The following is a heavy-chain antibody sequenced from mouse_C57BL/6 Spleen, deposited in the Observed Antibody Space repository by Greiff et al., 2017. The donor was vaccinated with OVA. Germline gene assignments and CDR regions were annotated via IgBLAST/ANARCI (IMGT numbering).Heavy chain of an antibody. CDR2: ISSGSSTI. J-gene: IGHJ2*01. Sequence: EVKVVESGGGLVKPGGSLKLSCAASGFTFSDYGMHWVRQAPEKGLEWVAYISSGSSTIYYADTVKGRFTISRDNAKKTLFLQMTSLRSEDTAMYYCARRNYPNFDYWGQGTTLTVSS. CDR3: ARRNYPNFDY. CDR1: GFTFSDYG. D-gene: IGHD1-1*01. V-gene: IGHV5-17*01.